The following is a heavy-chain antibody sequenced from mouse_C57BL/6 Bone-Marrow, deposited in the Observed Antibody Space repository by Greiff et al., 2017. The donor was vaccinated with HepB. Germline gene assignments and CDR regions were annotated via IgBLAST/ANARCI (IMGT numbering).Heavy chain of an antibody. V-gene: IGHV3-6*01. CDR3: AREEGLTWTDFDY. CDR2: ISYDGSN. CDR1: GYSITSGYY. J-gene: IGHJ2*01. D-gene: IGHD4-1*01. Sequence: EVQLQESGPGLVKPSQSLSLTCSVTGYSITSGYYWNWIRQFPGNKLEWMGYISYDGSNNYNPSLKNRISITRDTSKNQFFLKLNSVTTEDTATYYCAREEGLTWTDFDYWGQGTTLTVSS.